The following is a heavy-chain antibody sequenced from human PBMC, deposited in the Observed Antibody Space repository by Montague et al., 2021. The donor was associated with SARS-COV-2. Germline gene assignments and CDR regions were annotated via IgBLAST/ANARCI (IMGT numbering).Heavy chain of an antibody. J-gene: IGHJ6*04. D-gene: IGHD3-10*01. CDR3: ARGRRILLWFGELLSGGDYYGMDV. Sequence: SETLSLTCAVYGGSFSGYYWSWIRQPPGKGLEWIGEINHSGSTSYNPSLKSRVTISVDTSKNQFSLKLSSVTAADTAVYYCARGRRILLWFGELLSGGDYYGMDVGGKGTTVTVSS. V-gene: IGHV4-34*01. CDR1: GGSFSGYY. CDR2: INHSGST.